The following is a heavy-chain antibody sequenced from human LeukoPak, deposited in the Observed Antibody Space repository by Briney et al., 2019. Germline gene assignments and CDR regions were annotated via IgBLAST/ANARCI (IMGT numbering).Heavy chain of an antibody. V-gene: IGHV3-21*04. J-gene: IGHJ3*02. CDR3: ARYVRGYSYGRGDDAFDI. Sequence: GGSLRLSCAASGFTFNNYIMNWVRQAPGKGLEWVSSISSSSDYIYYADSVKGRFTISRDNSKNTLYLQMNSLRAEDTAVYYCARYVRGYSYGRGDDAFDIWGQGTMVTVSS. D-gene: IGHD5-18*01. CDR2: ISSSSDYI. CDR1: GFTFNNYI.